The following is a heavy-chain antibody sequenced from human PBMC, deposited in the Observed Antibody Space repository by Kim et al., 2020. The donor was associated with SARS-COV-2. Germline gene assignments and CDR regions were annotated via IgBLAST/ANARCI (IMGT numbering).Heavy chain of an antibody. V-gene: IGHV3-13*01. CDR1: GFTFSSYD. CDR2: IGTAGNT. CDR3: SREGSRSSAYACAFYY. D-gene: IGHD6-13*01. Sequence: GGSLRLSCAASGFTFSSYDMHWVRQATGKGLEWVAAIGTAGNTYYPGSVESRRTISRENNKNYMYLQMNNMIAGDTAVYYCSREGSRSSAYACAFYY. J-gene: IGHJ6*01.